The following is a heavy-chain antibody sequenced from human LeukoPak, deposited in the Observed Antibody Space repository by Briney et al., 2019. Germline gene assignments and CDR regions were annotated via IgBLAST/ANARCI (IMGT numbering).Heavy chain of an antibody. CDR3: EGGYGRQTNSGMGV. Sequence: SETLSLTCTLSGGSLFGFYWSWIRQSPEEGLEWIGYVYFSGSTNYNPSLESRVTISIDTSNNQFSLKLSSVPAADTAVHYYEGGYGRQTNSGMGVRGKGATVTV. D-gene: IGHD5-12*01. V-gene: IGHV4-59*01. J-gene: IGHJ6*04. CDR2: VYFSGST. CDR1: GGSLFGFY.